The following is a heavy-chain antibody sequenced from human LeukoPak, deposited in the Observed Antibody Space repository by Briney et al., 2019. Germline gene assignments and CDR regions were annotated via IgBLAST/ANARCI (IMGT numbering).Heavy chain of an antibody. CDR3: ARGRKVPVSPYYFDY. CDR1: GGSISSGDYY. V-gene: IGHV4-39*07. J-gene: IGHJ4*02. D-gene: IGHD2-2*01. Sequence: KTSETLSLTCTVSGGSISSGDYYWSWIRQPPGKGLEWIGEINHSGSTNYNPSLKSRVTISVDTSKNQFSLKLSSVTAADTAVYYCARGRKVPVSPYYFDYWGQGTLVTVPS. CDR2: INHSGST.